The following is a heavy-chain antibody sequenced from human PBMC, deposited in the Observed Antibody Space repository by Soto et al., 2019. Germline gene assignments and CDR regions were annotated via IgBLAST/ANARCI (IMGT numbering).Heavy chain of an antibody. CDR1: GYTFTGYY. V-gene: IGHV1-2*04. Sequence: ASVKVSCKASGYTFTGYYMHWVRQAPGQGLEWMGWINPNSGGTNYAQKFQGWVTMTRDTSISTAYMELSRLRSDDTAVYYCARAAGNSGYDDAFDIWGQGTMVTVSS. J-gene: IGHJ3*02. CDR3: ARAAGNSGYDDAFDI. D-gene: IGHD5-12*01. CDR2: INPNSGGT.